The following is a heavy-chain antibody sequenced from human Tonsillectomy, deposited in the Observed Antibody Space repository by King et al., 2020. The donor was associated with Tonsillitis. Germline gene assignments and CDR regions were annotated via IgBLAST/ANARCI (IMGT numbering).Heavy chain of an antibody. V-gene: IGHV2-5*01. D-gene: IGHD3-3*01. CDR1: GFSLITDGVG. Sequence: TLKESGPSLVKPTQTLTLTCTLSGFSLITDGVGVGWLRQPPVKALEWLALIYWYDDKRSNHALKSRRTITTDSSKNQVILTMSDMDPVDTATYYCAHRLRNDFWSGSFDFWGQGTLVAVSS. CDR3: AHRLRNDFWSGSFDF. J-gene: IGHJ4*02. CDR2: IYWYDDK.